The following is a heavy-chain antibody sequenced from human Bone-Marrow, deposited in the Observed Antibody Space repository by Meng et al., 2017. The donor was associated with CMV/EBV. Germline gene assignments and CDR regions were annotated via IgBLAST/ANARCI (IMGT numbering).Heavy chain of an antibody. CDR3: ARQRPLYSSSKVGWFDP. Sequence: SETLSLTCTVSGGSISSYYWSWIRQPPGKGLEWIGYIYYSVNTNYYPSLKSRVTISVGTSKNQFSLKLSSVTAADTAVYYCARQRPLYSSSKVGWFDPWGQGTLVTVSS. J-gene: IGHJ5*02. CDR2: IYYSVNT. V-gene: IGHV4-59*01. CDR1: GGSISSYY. D-gene: IGHD6-13*01.